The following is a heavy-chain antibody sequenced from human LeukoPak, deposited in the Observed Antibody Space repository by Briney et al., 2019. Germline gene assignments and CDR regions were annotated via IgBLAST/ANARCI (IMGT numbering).Heavy chain of an antibody. J-gene: IGHJ3*02. CDR3: AKAQFWSPEEWAFDI. D-gene: IGHD3-3*01. V-gene: IGHV3-9*03. Sequence: GGSLRLSCAASGFTFDDYAMHWVRQAPGKGLEWVSGISWNSGSIGYADSVKGRFTISRDNAKNSLYLQMNSLRAEDMALYYCAKAQFWSPEEWAFDIWGQGTMVTVSS. CDR2: ISWNSGSI. CDR1: GFTFDDYA.